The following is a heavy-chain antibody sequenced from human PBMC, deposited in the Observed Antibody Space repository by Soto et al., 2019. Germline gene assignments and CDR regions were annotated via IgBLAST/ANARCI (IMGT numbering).Heavy chain of an antibody. J-gene: IGHJ5*02. CDR2: INHTGGT. V-gene: IGHV4-34*02. Sequence: QVHLQQWGAGLLKPSETLSLTCAVYGGSFNGYYGNWIRQPPGKGLEWIGEINHTGGTHYNPSLKSRVTMSVDTSKNQFSLRLSSVTAADTAIYYCATRITVFGLLIPPFDPWGQGTQVTVSS. CDR3: ATRITVFGLLIPPFDP. CDR1: GGSFNGYY. D-gene: IGHD3-3*01.